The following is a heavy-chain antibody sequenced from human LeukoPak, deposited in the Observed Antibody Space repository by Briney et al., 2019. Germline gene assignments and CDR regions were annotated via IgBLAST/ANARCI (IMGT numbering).Heavy chain of an antibody. V-gene: IGHV3-21*01. CDR2: ISSSSSYI. J-gene: IGHJ4*02. CDR3: ARDREGDYGDFYFDY. CDR1: GFTFSSYS. D-gene: IGHD4-17*01. Sequence: GGSLRLSCAASGFTFSSYSMNWVRQAPGKGLEWVSSISSSSSYIYYADSVKGRFTISRDNAKNSLYLQMNSLRAEHTAVYYCARDREGDYGDFYFDYWGQGTLVTVSS.